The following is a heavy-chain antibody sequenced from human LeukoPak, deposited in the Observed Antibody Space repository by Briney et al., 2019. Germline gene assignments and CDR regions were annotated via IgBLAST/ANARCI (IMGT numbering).Heavy chain of an antibody. Sequence: GGSLRLSCAASGFTFSSYWMSWVRQAPGKGLEWVANIKQDGSEKYYVDSVKGRFTISRDNAKNSLYLQMNSLRAEDTAVYYCAKSGDINYYFYYYMDIWGKGTTVTVSS. CDR1: GFTFSSYW. CDR2: IKQDGSEK. J-gene: IGHJ6*03. V-gene: IGHV3-7*01. D-gene: IGHD3-10*01. CDR3: AKSGDINYYFYYYMDI.